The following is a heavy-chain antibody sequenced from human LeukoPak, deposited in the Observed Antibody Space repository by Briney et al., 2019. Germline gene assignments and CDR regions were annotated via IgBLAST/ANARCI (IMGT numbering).Heavy chain of an antibody. CDR1: GFTFSSYW. Sequence: GGSLRLSCAASGFTFSSYWMHWVRQAPGKGLEWVSYISSSSSTIYYADSVKGRFTISRDNAKNSLYLQMNSLRVEDTAVYYCARATSYYGTYYYYMDVWGKGTTVTVSS. D-gene: IGHD1-26*01. CDR2: ISSSSSTI. V-gene: IGHV3-48*01. CDR3: ARATSYYGTYYYYMDV. J-gene: IGHJ6*03.